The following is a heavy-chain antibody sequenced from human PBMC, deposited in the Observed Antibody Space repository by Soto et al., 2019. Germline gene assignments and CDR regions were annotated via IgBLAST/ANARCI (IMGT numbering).Heavy chain of an antibody. Sequence: PGGSLRLSCAASGFTFSGSAMHWVRQASGKGLEWVGRIRSKANSYATAYAASVKGRFTISRDDSKNTAYLQMNSLKTEDTAVYYCTRHVAAAVRKQVEVPYYFDYWGQGTLVTVSS. CDR2: IRSKANSYAT. J-gene: IGHJ4*02. D-gene: IGHD6-13*01. CDR3: TRHVAAAVRKQVEVPYYFDY. CDR1: GFTFSGSA. V-gene: IGHV3-73*01.